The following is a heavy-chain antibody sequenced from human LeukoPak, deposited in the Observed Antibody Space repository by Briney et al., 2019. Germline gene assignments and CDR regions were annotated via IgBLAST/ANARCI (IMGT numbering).Heavy chain of an antibody. CDR1: GFTFSTFA. CDR3: AKAEQWLVSYYFDY. V-gene: IGHV3-23*01. J-gene: IGHJ4*02. Sequence: GGSLRLSCAASGFTFSTFAMNWVRQVPGKGLECVSAISGSGGTTYYADSVKGRFTISRDNSKNTLYLQMNSLRAEDTAVYYCAKAEQWLVSYYFDYWGQGTLVTVSS. CDR2: ISGSGGTT. D-gene: IGHD6-19*01.